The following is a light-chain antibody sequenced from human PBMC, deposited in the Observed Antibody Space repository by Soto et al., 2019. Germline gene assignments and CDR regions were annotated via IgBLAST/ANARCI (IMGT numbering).Light chain of an antibody. V-gene: IGKV1-5*03. CDR3: QQYKSYSPIT. Sequence: DIQMTQSPSTLSASVGDRVTITCRASQSVRSELAWYQQKPGKAPKLLIYKASNLDSGVSSRFSGSGSGTEFTLTVSSLQPDDFATYYCQQYKSYSPITFVQGTRWRL. J-gene: IGKJ5*01. CDR2: KAS. CDR1: QSVRSE.